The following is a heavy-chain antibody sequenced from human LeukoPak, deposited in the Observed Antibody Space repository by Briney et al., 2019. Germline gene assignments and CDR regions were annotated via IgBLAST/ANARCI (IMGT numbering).Heavy chain of an antibody. CDR1: GFTFSSYA. D-gene: IGHD2-2*02. J-gene: IGHJ5*02. CDR3: AKDMWYCSSTSCYTQGWFDP. V-gene: IGHV3-23*01. Sequence: GGSLRLSCAASGFTFSSYAMTWVRQAPGKGLEWVSALSGSGNTVYYANSVKGRFTISRDNSKNSLSLQMNSLRGEDTAVYYCAKDMWYCSSTSCYTQGWFDPWGQGTLVTVSS. CDR2: LSGSGNTV.